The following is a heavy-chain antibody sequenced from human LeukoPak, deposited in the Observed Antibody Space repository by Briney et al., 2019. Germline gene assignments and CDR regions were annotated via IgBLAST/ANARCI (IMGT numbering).Heavy chain of an antibody. CDR1: GFTFSSYG. V-gene: IGHV3-23*01. D-gene: IGHD5-18*01. CDR2: ISGSGGTT. CDR3: AKDPPTVMANAFHI. Sequence: GGSLTLSCAASGFTFSSYGMSWVRQAPRKGLEWVSSISGSGGTTYYADSVKGRFTISRDNSKNTLYLQMNSLRADDTAVYSCAKDPPTVMANAFHIWGQGTMVTVS. J-gene: IGHJ3*02.